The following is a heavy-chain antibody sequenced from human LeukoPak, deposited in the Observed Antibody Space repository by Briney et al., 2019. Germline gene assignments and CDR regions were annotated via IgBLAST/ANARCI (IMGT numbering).Heavy chain of an antibody. D-gene: IGHD3-22*01. J-gene: IGHJ3*02. CDR1: GYSFTGYY. Sequence: ASMKVSCKASGYSFTGYYMYWVRQAPGQGLEWMGWINPNSGGTNYAQKFQGRVTMTRDTSISTAYMELSRLRSDDTAVYYCASIVRGYYYEPDAFDIWGQGTMVTVSS. CDR2: INPNSGGT. CDR3: ASIVRGYYYEPDAFDI. V-gene: IGHV1-2*02.